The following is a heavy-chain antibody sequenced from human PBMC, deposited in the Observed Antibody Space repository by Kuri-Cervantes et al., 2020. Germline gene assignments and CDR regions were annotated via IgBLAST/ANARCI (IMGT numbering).Heavy chain of an antibody. D-gene: IGHD3-10*01. Sequence: SETLSLSCAVSGYSISSGYYWGWIRQPPGKGLEWIGSIYHSGSTYYNPSLKSRVTISVDTSKNQFSLKLSSVTAADTAVYYCAKDMVREGRTNSGYFHNWGQGTLVTVSS. V-gene: IGHV4-38-2*02. CDR3: AKDMVREGRTNSGYFHN. CDR2: IYHSGST. CDR1: GYSISSGYY. J-gene: IGHJ1*01.